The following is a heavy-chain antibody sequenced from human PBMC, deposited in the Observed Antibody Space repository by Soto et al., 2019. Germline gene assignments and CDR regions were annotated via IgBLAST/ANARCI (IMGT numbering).Heavy chain of an antibody. Sequence: EVQLVESGGGLVQPGGSLRLSCAASGFTFSSYSMNWVRQAPGKGLEWVSYISSSSSTIYYADSVKGRFTISRDNAKNSLYLQMNSLRDEDTAVYYCARGQQLERRDNWFDPWGQGTLVTVSS. V-gene: IGHV3-48*02. CDR2: ISSSSSTI. CDR3: ARGQQLERRDNWFDP. D-gene: IGHD6-13*01. J-gene: IGHJ5*02. CDR1: GFTFSSYS.